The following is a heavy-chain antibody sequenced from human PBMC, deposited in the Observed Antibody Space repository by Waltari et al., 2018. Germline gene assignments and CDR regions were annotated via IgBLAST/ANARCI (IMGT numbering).Heavy chain of an antibody. J-gene: IGHJ3*02. CDR1: GGTFSSYA. V-gene: IGHV1-69*05. CDR3: AKQKVTKPILGAFDI. CDR2: IIPIFGTA. Sequence: LVQSGAEVKKPGSSVKVSCKASGGTFSSYAISWVRQAPGQGLEWMGGIIPIFGTANYAQKFQGRVTITTDESTSTAYMELSSLRSEDTAVYYCAKQKVTKPILGAFDIWGQGTMVTVSS. D-gene: IGHD4-17*01.